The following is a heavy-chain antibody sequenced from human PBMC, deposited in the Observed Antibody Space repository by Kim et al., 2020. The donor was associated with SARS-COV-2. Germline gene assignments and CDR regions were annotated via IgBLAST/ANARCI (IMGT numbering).Heavy chain of an antibody. CDR1: GLDISSNY. CDR3: ARDPPIRPED. CDR2: IFNGDNT. Sequence: GGSLRLSCAASGLDISSNYMNWVRQAPGKGLDGVSTIFNGDNTYYADTVKGRFTISRDISKNALILQMNSLRADDTAVYYCARDPPIRPEDWGQGTLVTVPA. V-gene: IGHV3-53*01. D-gene: IGHD3-3*02. J-gene: IGHJ4*02.